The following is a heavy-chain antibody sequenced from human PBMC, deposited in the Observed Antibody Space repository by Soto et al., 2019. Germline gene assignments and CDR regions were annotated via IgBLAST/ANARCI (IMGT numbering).Heavy chain of an antibody. D-gene: IGHD2-2*01. CDR3: ASSPYCSSTSCYEDYYYMDV. CDR1: GFSISSYY. J-gene: IGHJ6*03. V-gene: IGHV4-59*08. Sequence: PSETLSLTCPFSGFSISSYYWSWIRQPPGKGLEWIGYIYYSGSTNYNPSLKSRVTISVDTSKNQFSLRLSSVTAADTAVYYCASSPYCSSTSCYEDYYYMDVWGKGTTVTVSS. CDR2: IYYSGST.